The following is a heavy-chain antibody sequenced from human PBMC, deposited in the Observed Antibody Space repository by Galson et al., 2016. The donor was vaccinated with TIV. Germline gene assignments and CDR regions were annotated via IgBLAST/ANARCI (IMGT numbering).Heavy chain of an antibody. D-gene: IGHD3-10*01. CDR2: ISNSDGTT. Sequence: SLRLSCAASGEFTFSNYAMSWVRQAQGKGLEWVSSISNSDGTTDYADSVRARFTISRDNSKGMLYLQMHRLRADDSAIYYCASGSWTYFSLYWGLGTLVTVSS. J-gene: IGHJ4*02. V-gene: IGHV3-23*01. CDR3: ASGSWTYFSLY. CDR1: GEFTFSNYA.